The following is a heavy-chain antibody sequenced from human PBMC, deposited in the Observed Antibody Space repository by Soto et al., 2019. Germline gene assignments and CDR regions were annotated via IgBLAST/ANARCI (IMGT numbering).Heavy chain of an antibody. Sequence: EVQLLESGGGLVQPRGSLRLSCAASGFSVKNYAMSWVRQAPGKGLEWVSSISGGEKRTFYADSVRGRFTIARDTSKNSVYLQMNSLRADATAVYYCAKDDGDSPPRGSVDIWGQGTMVTVSS. D-gene: IGHD4-17*01. CDR1: GFSVKNYA. CDR3: AKDDGDSPPRGSVDI. CDR2: ISGGEKRT. J-gene: IGHJ3*02. V-gene: IGHV3-23*01.